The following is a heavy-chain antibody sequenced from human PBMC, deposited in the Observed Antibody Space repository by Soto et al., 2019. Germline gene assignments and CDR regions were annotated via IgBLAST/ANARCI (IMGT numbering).Heavy chain of an antibody. V-gene: IGHV1-69*13. CDR1: GGTFSSYA. D-gene: IGHD1-26*01. CDR2: IIPIFGTA. J-gene: IGHJ4*02. Sequence: GASVKVSCKASGGTFSSYAISWVRQAPGQGLEWMGGIIPIFGTANYAQKFQGRVTITADESTSTAYMELSSLRSEDTAVCYCASLVGATVDYWGQGTLVTVSS. CDR3: ASLVGATVDY.